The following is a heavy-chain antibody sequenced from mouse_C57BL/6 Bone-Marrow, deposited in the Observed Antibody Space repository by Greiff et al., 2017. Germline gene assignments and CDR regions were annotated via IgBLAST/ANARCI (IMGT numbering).Heavy chain of an antibody. CDR2: IDPSDSYT. Sequence: QVQLKQPGAELVKPGASVKLSCKASGYTFTSYWMQWVKQRPGQGLEWIGEIDPSDSYTNYNQKFKGKATLTVDTSSSTAYMQLSSLTSEDSAVYYCARGGYYWYFDVWGTGTTVTVSS. CDR3: ARGGYYWYFDV. J-gene: IGHJ1*03. D-gene: IGHD1-1*02. V-gene: IGHV1-50*01. CDR1: GYTFTSYW.